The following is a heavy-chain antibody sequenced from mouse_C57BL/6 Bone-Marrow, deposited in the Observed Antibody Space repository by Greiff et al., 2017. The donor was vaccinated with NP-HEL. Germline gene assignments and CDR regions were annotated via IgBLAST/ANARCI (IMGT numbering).Heavy chain of an antibody. CDR3: ANPLYYYGSRAWFAY. Sequence: QVQLQQPGAELVKPGASVKLSCKASGYTFTSYWMHWVKRRPGQGLEWIGMIDPANGNTKYAPKFQGKATITADTSSNTAYLQLSSLTSEDTAIYYCANPLYYYGSRAWFAYWGQGTLVTVSA. CDR2: IDPANGNT. V-gene: IGHV1-64*01. J-gene: IGHJ3*01. D-gene: IGHD1-1*01. CDR1: GYTFTSYW.